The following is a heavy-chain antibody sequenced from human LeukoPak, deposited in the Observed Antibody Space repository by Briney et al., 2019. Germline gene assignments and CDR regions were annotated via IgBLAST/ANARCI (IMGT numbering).Heavy chain of an antibody. CDR1: GGSVSSGSYY. CDR3: ARDSMTDSSTFDY. D-gene: IGHD2/OR15-2a*01. CDR2: FYNSGST. Sequence: SETLSLTCTVSGGSVSSGSYYWSWIRQPPGKGLEWIGYFYNSGSTNYNPSLKSRVTISVDTSKNQFSLKLSSVTAADTVVYYCARDSMTDSSTFDYWGQGTLVTVSS. V-gene: IGHV4-61*01. J-gene: IGHJ4*02.